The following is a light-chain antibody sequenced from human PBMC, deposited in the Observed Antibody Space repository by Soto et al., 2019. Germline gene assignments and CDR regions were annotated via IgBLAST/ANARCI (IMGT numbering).Light chain of an antibody. CDR2: GSS. CDR3: QQYGRSPGYT. CDR1: QSVSSSY. Sequence: EIVLTQSPGTLSLSPGERATLSCRASQSVSSSYLTWYQQKPGQAPRVLVYGSSRRATGNPDRFSGSGSGTDFTLTISRLEPEDFAVYFCQQYGRSPGYTFGQGTKLEIK. J-gene: IGKJ2*01. V-gene: IGKV3-20*01.